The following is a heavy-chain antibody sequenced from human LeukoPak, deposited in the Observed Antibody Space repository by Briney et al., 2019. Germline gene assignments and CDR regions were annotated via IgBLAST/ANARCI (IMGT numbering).Heavy chain of an antibody. J-gene: IGHJ3*02. CDR1: GYTFTIFH. D-gene: IGHD5-12*01. Sequence: ASVKVSFTASGYTFTIFHIHWVRQAPGQGLEWMGMINPSDGSTSFAQKFQGRVTMTSDRSTSTVALDLSSLRSDDTAVYYCARESTFRLLRNVSDIWGQGTMVTVSS. CDR3: ARESTFRLLRNVSDI. CDR2: INPSDGST. V-gene: IGHV1-46*01.